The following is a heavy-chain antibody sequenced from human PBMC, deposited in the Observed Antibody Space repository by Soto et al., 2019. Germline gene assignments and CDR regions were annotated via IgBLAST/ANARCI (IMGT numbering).Heavy chain of an antibody. CDR1: GFTFSSYA. V-gene: IGHV3-23*01. D-gene: IGHD3-3*01. J-gene: IGHJ5*02. Sequence: SLRLSCAPSGFTFSSYAMSWVRQAPGEGLEWVSAISGSGGSTYYADSVKAQFTNSRDNTKNTLYLQMNSLRAEDTAVYYCAKLLSGYDFWRGYNNWFDPWGQGTLVTVSS. CDR2: ISGSGGST. CDR3: AKLLSGYDFWRGYNNWFDP.